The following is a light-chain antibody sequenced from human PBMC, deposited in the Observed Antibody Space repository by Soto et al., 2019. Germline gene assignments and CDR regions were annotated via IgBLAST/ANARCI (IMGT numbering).Light chain of an antibody. CDR1: QXXSSE. CDR3: QQGHNWPLT. CDR2: SAS. V-gene: IGKV3-15*01. J-gene: IGKJ2*01. Sequence: IVXTXSPATLSXXPGXRATLSCRASQXXSSELAWYQQKPGQPPRLLIYSASTRATGVPARFTGSGSGSEFTLTISGLQSEDFAAAYCQQGHNWPLTFGQGTRLEI.